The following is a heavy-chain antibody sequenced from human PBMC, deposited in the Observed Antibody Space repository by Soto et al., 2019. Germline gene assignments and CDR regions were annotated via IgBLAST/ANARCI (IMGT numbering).Heavy chain of an antibody. CDR3: ARGLVTNGPNWFDP. V-gene: IGHV6-1*01. J-gene: IGHJ5*02. CDR1: GDSVSSNSAA. Sequence: PSQTLLLTCAISGDSVSSNSAAWNWIRQSPSRGLEWLGRTYYRSKWYNDYAVSVKSRITINPDTSKNQFSLQLNSVTPEDTAVYYCARGLVTNGPNWFDPWGQGTLVTVSS. D-gene: IGHD2-8*01. CDR2: TYYRSKWYN.